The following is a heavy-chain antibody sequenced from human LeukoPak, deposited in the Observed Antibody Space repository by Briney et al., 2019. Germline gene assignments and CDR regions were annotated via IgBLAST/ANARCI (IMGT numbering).Heavy chain of an antibody. CDR1: GGSISSYY. D-gene: IGHD1-26*01. J-gene: IGHJ4*02. V-gene: IGHV4-59*01. CDR2: IYYSGST. CDR3: GQARYDDSGSYSLDY. Sequence: SETLSLTCTVSGGSISSYYWSWIRQPPGKGLEWIGYIYYSGSTNYNPSLKSRVTISVDTSKNQFSLKLSSVTAADTAVYYCGQARYDDSGSYSLDYWGQGTLVTVSS.